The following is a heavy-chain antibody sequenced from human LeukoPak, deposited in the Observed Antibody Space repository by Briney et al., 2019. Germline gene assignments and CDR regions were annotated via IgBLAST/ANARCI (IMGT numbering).Heavy chain of an antibody. V-gene: IGHV4-31*03. D-gene: IGHD3-10*01. CDR1: GGSISSGGYY. CDR3: GRLLPRGVDY. Sequence: PSQTLSLTCTVSGGSISSGGYYWSWIRQHPGKGLEWIGYIYYSGSTYYNPSLKSRVTISVDTSKNQFSLNLSSVTAADTAVYYCGRLLPRGVDYWGQGTLVTVSS. CDR2: IYYSGST. J-gene: IGHJ4*02.